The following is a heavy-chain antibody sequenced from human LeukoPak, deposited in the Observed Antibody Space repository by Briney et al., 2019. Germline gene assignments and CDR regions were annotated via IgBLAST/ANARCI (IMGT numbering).Heavy chain of an antibody. CDR1: GFTFNSYA. CDR3: AKGHLSILFPFDS. D-gene: IGHD2-21*01. Sequence: PGGSLRLSCAASGFTFNSYAMSWARQAPGQGLEWVSGISGSGGDTYYAGSVKGRFTISRDNSKNALYLQMNSLRADDTAVYYCAKGHLSILFPFDSWGQGTLVTVSS. V-gene: IGHV3-23*01. CDR2: ISGSGGDT. J-gene: IGHJ4*02.